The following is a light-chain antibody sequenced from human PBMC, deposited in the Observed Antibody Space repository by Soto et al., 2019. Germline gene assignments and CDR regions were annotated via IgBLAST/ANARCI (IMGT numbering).Light chain of an antibody. Sequence: DIQMTQSPSTLSASVGDRVTITCRASQSISMSLAWYQQKSGKAPKLLIYDASSLESGVPSRFSGSGFGTEFTLTISGLQPDDFATYYCQQYQSYFLTFGPGTKVDI. J-gene: IGKJ3*01. CDR1: QSISMS. CDR2: DAS. V-gene: IGKV1-5*01. CDR3: QQYQSYFLT.